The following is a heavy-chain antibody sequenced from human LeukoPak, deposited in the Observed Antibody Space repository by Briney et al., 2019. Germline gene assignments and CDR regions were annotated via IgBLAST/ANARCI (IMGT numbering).Heavy chain of an antibody. J-gene: IGHJ4*02. CDR2: ISYDGSNK. CDR1: GFTFSSYA. Sequence: PGGSLRLSCAASGFTFSSYAMHWVRQAPGKGLEWVAVISYDGSNKYYADSVKGRFTISRDNSKNTLYLQMNSLRAEDTAVYYCAKDFTIFGVVSYSDYWGQGTLVTVSS. D-gene: IGHD3-3*01. CDR3: AKDFTIFGVVSYSDY. V-gene: IGHV3-30-3*01.